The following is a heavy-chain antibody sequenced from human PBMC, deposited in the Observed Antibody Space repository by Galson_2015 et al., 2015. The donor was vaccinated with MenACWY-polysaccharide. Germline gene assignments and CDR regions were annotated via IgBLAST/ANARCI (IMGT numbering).Heavy chain of an antibody. D-gene: IGHD6-19*01. Sequence: SVSLSCEASGYTFSSYEMNWVRQAPGKGLEWVALMNPDSGDTAYAHNFQGRVTITRDNAINTAYMQLDSLRSEDTDVFYCAKGPVDLWADVAAGFLIDYWGQGTLVTVSS. CDR2: MNPDSGDT. V-gene: IGHV1-8*01. J-gene: IGHJ4*02. CDR1: GYTFSSYE. CDR3: AKGPVDLWADVAAGFLIDY.